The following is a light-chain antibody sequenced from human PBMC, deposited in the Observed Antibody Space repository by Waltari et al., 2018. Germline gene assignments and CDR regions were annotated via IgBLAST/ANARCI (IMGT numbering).Light chain of an antibody. CDR3: EQRSNWPLT. J-gene: IGKJ4*01. V-gene: IGKV3-11*01. CDR1: QSVRNF. Sequence: DTVLTQSPPTLSLSPADRATLPCRASQSVRNFLAWYQQKPGKAPRLLVYDTANRATGVPARFSGSGLGTDFALSISSLGREDFAVYDCEQRSNWPLTFGGGTTVEMK. CDR2: DTA.